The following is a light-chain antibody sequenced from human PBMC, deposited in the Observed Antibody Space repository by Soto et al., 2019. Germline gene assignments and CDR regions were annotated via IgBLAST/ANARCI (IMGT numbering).Light chain of an antibody. CDR2: EVS. V-gene: IGLV2-14*01. J-gene: IGLJ2*01. CDR3: GTYTGSSTLL. Sequence: QSALTQPASVPGSPGQSITISCTGTSSDIGAYNYVSWYQHYPGKAPKLMIYEVSNRPSGVSNRFSGSKSGNTASLTISGLQAEDEADYYRGTYTGSSTLLFGGGTKLTVL. CDR1: SSDIGAYNY.